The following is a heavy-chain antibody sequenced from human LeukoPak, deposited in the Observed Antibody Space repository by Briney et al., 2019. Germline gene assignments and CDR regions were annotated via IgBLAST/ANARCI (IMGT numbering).Heavy chain of an antibody. V-gene: IGHV1-18*01. Sequence: VSVKVSCKASGYTFTSYGISWVRQAPGQGLEWMGWISAYNGNTNYAQKLQGRVTMTTDTSTSTAYMELRSLRSDDTAVYYCARDSYRGSYPDYWGQGTLVTVSS. J-gene: IGHJ4*02. CDR2: ISAYNGNT. D-gene: IGHD3-10*01. CDR1: GYTFTSYG. CDR3: ARDSYRGSYPDY.